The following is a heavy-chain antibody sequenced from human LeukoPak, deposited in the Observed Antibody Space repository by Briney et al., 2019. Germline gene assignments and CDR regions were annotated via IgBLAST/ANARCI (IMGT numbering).Heavy chain of an antibody. CDR3: ARSTYYYGMDV. Sequence: GGSLRLSCAAFGFTFSSYAMHWVRQAPGKGLEWVAVISYDGSNKYYADSVKGRFTISRDNSKNTLYLQMNSLRVEDTAVYYCARSTYYYGMDVWGQGTTVTVSS. CDR2: ISYDGSNK. CDR1: GFTFSSYA. J-gene: IGHJ6*02. V-gene: IGHV3-30*04. D-gene: IGHD1-26*01.